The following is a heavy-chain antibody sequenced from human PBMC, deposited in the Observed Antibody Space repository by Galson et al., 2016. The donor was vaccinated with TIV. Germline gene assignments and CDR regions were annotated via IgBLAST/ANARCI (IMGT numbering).Heavy chain of an antibody. V-gene: IGHV3-66*02. J-gene: IGHJ6*02. D-gene: IGHD2-21*02. CDR3: VRERRYCGGDCYLYYYYGMNG. Sequence: SLRLSCAASGFNVSINYMTWVRQAPGKGLDWVSIITSDGSTNYADSVNGRFTISRDKSKNTLYLQMNSLRAEDTAVYYWVRERRYCGGDCYLYYYYGMNGWGQGTTVTVSS. CDR1: GFNVSINY. CDR2: ITSDGST.